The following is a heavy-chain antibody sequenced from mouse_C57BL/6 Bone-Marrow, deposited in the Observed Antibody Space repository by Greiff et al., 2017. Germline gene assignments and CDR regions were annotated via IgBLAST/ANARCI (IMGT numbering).Heavy chain of an antibody. Sequence: VQLKESGPGLVQPSQSLSITCTVSGFSLTSYGVHWVRQSPGKGLEWLGVIWRGGSTDYNAAFMSRLSITKDNSKSQVFFKMNSLQADDTAIYYCAKMGNYGSSYPYWYFDVWGTGTTVTVSS. CDR1: GFSLTSYG. CDR3: AKMGNYGSSYPYWYFDV. V-gene: IGHV2-5*01. D-gene: IGHD1-1*01. J-gene: IGHJ1*03. CDR2: IWRGGST.